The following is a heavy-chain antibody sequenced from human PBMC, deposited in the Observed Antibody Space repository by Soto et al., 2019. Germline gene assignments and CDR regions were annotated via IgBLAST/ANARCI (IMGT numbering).Heavy chain of an antibody. D-gene: IGHD2-2*01. CDR1: GFTFSSYS. CDR2: ISSSSYI. CDR3: ASILVPAAMDY. V-gene: IGHV3-21*01. J-gene: IGHJ4*02. Sequence: GSLRLSCAASGFTFSSYSMNWVRQAPGKGLEWVSSISSSSYIYYADSVKGRFTISRDNAKNSLYLQMNSLRAEDTAVYYCASILVPAAMDYWGQRTLVTVSS.